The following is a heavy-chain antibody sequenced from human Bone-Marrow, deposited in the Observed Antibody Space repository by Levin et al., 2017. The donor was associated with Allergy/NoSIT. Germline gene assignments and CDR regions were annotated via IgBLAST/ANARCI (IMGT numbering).Heavy chain of an antibody. J-gene: IGHJ3*02. CDR1: SGSVSHSF. V-gene: IGHV4-59*02. Sequence: SQTLSLPCSVSSGSVSHSFWSWIRQPPGKALEWIGYLHHSGNTYYNPSLKSRVTTSVDTSKNQFSLNLTSVTAADTAMYYCASHRFTGAEGKDAFDMWGQGTLVTVSS. CDR2: LHHSGNT. CDR3: ASHRFTGAEGKDAFDM. D-gene: IGHD2-8*02.